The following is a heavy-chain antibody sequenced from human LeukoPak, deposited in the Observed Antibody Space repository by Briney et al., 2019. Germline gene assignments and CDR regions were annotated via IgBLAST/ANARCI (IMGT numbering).Heavy chain of an antibody. D-gene: IGHD4-11*01. CDR3: ARGTNSNMPLDYYYYYMDV. CDR2: ISAYNGNT. CDR1: GYTFIRYG. V-gene: IGHV1-18*01. Sequence: ASVKVSCKASGYTFIRYGISWVRQAPGQGLEWMGWISAYNGNTNYAQKLQGRVTTNTDTSTSTAHMELRSLRSDDTAVYYCARGTNSNMPLDYYYYYMDVWGKGTTVTVSS. J-gene: IGHJ6*03.